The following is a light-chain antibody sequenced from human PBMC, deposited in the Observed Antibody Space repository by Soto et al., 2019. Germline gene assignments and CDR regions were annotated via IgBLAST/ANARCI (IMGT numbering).Light chain of an antibody. Sequence: QPVLTQPRSVSGSPGQSVTISCTGTSSDVGGYNYVSWYQQHPGKAPKLMIYDVNKWPSGVPHRFSGSKSGNTASLTISGLHAEDEADYHCCSYAGSHTPWVFGGGTKLTVL. CDR3: CSYAGSHTPWV. J-gene: IGLJ3*02. CDR1: SSDVGGYNY. V-gene: IGLV2-11*01. CDR2: DVN.